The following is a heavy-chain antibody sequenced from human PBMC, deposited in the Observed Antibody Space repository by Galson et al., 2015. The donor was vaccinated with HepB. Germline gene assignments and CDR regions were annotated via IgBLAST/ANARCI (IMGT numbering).Heavy chain of an antibody. CDR2: IYSGGTT. V-gene: IGHV3-53*01. CDR1: GFTVSSNQ. CDR3: VRKRDYDMGYGMDV. J-gene: IGHJ6*02. Sequence: SLRLSCAVSGFTVSSNQMSWVRQAPGKGLEWVSIIYSGGTTYHADSVKGRLTISRDNSKNTLYLQMNSLRAEDTAAYYCVRKRDYDMGYGMDVWGQGTTVTVSS. D-gene: IGHD3-9*01.